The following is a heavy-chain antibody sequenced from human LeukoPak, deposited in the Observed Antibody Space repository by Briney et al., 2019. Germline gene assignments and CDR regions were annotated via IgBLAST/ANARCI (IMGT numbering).Heavy chain of an antibody. Sequence: PGRSLRLSCAASGFTFDDYAMHWVRQAPGKGLEWVSGISWNSGSIGYADSVKGRFTISRDNAKNSLYLQMNSLRAEDTALYYCAKVATYYDFWSGWLFDHWGQGTLVTVSS. CDR2: ISWNSGSI. D-gene: IGHD3-3*01. CDR1: GFTFDDYA. CDR3: AKVATYYDFWSGWLFDH. V-gene: IGHV3-9*01. J-gene: IGHJ4*02.